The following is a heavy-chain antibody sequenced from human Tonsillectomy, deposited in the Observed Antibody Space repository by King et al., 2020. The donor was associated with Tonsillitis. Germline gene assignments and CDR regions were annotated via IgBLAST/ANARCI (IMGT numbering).Heavy chain of an antibody. CDR2: IYPGDSDT. CDR1: GYRFTNYW. D-gene: IGHD2-8*01. Sequence: QLVQSGAEVKKTGESLKISCQGSGYRFTNYWIGWVRQMPGKGLEWMGFIYPGDSDTRYSPSFQGQVTISADKSISIAYLQWRNLKASDTAIYYCERFVCGNDLRAGDLDLWGRGTLVTVSS. J-gene: IGHJ2*01. V-gene: IGHV5-51*01. CDR3: ERFVCGNDLRAGDLDL.